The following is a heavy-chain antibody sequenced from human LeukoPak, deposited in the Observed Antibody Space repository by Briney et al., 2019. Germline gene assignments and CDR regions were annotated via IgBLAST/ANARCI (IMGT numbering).Heavy chain of an antibody. CDR1: GFTFDDYA. CDR3: AKGPMIRGPFDY. J-gene: IGHJ4*02. D-gene: IGHD3-22*01. V-gene: IGHV3-9*01. Sequence: PGRSLRLSYAASGFTFDDYAMHWVRQAPGKGLEWVSGISWNSGSIGYADSVKGRFTISRDNAKNSLYLQMNSLRAEDTALYYCAKGPMIRGPFDYWGQGTLVTVSS. CDR2: ISWNSGSI.